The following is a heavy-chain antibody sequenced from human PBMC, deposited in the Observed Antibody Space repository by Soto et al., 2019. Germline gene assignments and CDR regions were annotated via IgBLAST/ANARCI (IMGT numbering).Heavy chain of an antibody. J-gene: IGHJ6*02. Sequence: PGGSLRLSCAASGFTFSSYGMHWVRQAPGKGLEWVAVIWYDGSNKYYADSVKGRFTISRDNSKNTLYLQMNSLRAEDTAVYYCARALRGMVRGVIILYYYYGMDVWGQGTTVTVSS. D-gene: IGHD3-10*01. CDR3: ARALRGMVRGVIILYYYYGMDV. CDR1: GFTFSSYG. CDR2: IWYDGSNK. V-gene: IGHV3-33*01.